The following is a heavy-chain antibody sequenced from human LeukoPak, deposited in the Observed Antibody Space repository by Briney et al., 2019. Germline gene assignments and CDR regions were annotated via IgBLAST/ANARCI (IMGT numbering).Heavy chain of an antibody. Sequence: GGSLRLSCAASGFTFSIYAMTWVRRAPGKGLEWVAAFSATDGSAQYAESVKGRFTISRDNAKNSLYLQMNSLRAEDTALYYCAKAVRGYYDILTGLDYWGQGTLVTVSS. V-gene: IGHV3-23*01. D-gene: IGHD3-9*01. CDR2: FSATDGSA. CDR1: GFTFSIYA. CDR3: AKAVRGYYDILTGLDY. J-gene: IGHJ4*02.